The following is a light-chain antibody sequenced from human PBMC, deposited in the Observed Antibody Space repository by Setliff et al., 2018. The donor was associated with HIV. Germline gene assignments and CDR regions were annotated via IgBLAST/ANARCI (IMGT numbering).Light chain of an antibody. J-gene: IGLJ1*01. CDR2: DVS. Sequence: QSALAQPASVPGSPGQSITISCTGTSYDIGYKNCVSWYQQHPGKAPKLIIFDVSNRPSGISDRFSGSKSGNTASLAISGLQAEDEADYYCSSCTTITTYVFGPGTKVTVL. V-gene: IGLV2-14*03. CDR3: SSCTTITTYV. CDR1: SYDIGYKNC.